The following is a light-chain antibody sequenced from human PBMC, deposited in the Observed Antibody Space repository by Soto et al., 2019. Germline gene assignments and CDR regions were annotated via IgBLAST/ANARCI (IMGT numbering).Light chain of an antibody. Sequence: DIQMTQSPSSVSASVGDRVTITCRASQGISSWLAWYQHKPGKAPKLLIYAASSLQSGVPSRFSVSGSGTDFTLAISSLQPEDGATYYCQKTNGCPRMFGQGTKVYIK. V-gene: IGKV1-12*01. J-gene: IGKJ1*01. CDR1: QGISSW. CDR2: AAS. CDR3: QKTNGCPRM.